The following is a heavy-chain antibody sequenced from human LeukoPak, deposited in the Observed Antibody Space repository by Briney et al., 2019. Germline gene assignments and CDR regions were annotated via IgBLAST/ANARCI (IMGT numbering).Heavy chain of an antibody. J-gene: IGHJ4*02. CDR3: ARDRYYYDSSGHGLDY. V-gene: IGHV3-21*01. CDR1: GFTFSSYS. D-gene: IGHD3-22*01. CDR2: ISSSSSYI. Sequence: GASLRLSCAASGFTFSSYSMNWVRQAPGKGLEWVSSISSSSSYIYYADSVKGRFTISRDNAKNSLYLQMNSLRAEDTAVYYCARDRYYYDSSGHGLDYWGQGTLVTVSS.